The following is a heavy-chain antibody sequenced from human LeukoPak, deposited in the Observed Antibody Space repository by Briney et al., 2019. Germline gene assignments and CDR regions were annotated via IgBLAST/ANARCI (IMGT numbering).Heavy chain of an antibody. D-gene: IGHD5-24*01. V-gene: IGHV3-33*01. J-gene: IGHJ5*02. CDR2: IWYDGSNK. CDR1: GFTFGSYG. Sequence: QPGRSLRLSCAASGFTFGSYGMHWVRQAPGKGLEWVAVIWYDGSNKYYADSVKGRFTISRDNSKNTLDLQMNSLRAADTAVYYCARDGLRGNNWFDRWGQGTLVTVSS. CDR3: ARDGLRGNNWFDR.